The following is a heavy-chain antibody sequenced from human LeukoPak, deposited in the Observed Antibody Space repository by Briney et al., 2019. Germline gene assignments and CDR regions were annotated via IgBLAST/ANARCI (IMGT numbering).Heavy chain of an antibody. Sequence: GGSLRLSCAASGFTFSSYAIHWVRQAPGKGLEWVAVISYDGTNKYYADSVKGRFTISRDNSKNTLYLQMNSLRAEDTAVYYCARAPNGVYCTSSSCHHDYWGQGTLVTVSS. CDR1: GFTFSSYA. V-gene: IGHV3-30-3*01. J-gene: IGHJ4*02. CDR3: ARAPNGVYCTSSSCHHDY. D-gene: IGHD2-2*01. CDR2: ISYDGTNK.